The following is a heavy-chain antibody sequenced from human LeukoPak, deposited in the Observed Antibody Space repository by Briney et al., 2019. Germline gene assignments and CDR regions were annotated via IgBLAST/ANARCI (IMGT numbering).Heavy chain of an antibody. V-gene: IGHV1-58*02. CDR1: GFTFTSSA. J-gene: IGHJ4*02. CDR3: AAHHGGGYNISDY. Sequence: GTSVKVSCKASGFTFTSSAMQWVRQARGQRLEWIGWIVVGSGNTNYAQEFQERVTITRDMSTSTAYMELSSLRSEDTAVYYCAAHHGGGYNISDYWGQGTLVTVSS. D-gene: IGHD5-24*01. CDR2: IVVGSGNT.